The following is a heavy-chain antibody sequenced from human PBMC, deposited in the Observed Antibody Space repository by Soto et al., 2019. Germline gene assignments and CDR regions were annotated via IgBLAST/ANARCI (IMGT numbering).Heavy chain of an antibody. CDR3: ARVGLDCSGGSCYSLSNYYYYGMDV. CDR1: GGTFSSYA. V-gene: IGHV1-69*13. Sequence: SVKVSCKASGGTFSSYAISWVRQAPGQGLEWMGGIIPIFGTANYAQKFQGRVTITADESTSTAYMELSSLRSEDTAVCYCARVGLDCSGGSCYSLSNYYYYGMDVWGQGTTVTVSS. J-gene: IGHJ6*02. D-gene: IGHD2-15*01. CDR2: IIPIFGTA.